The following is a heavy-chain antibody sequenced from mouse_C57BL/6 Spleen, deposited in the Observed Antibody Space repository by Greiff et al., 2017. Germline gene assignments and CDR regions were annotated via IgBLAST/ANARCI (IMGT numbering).Heavy chain of an antibody. J-gene: IGHJ2*01. V-gene: IGHV1-7*01. D-gene: IGHD2-3*01. CDR1: GYTFTSYW. Sequence: QVQLQQSGAELAKPGASVKLSCKASGYTFTSYWMHWVKPRPGQGLEWIGNINPSSGYTKYNQKFKDKATLTADKSSSTAYMQLSSLTYEDSAVYYCSREWRRVIYDGYLYWGQGTTLTVSS. CDR2: INPSSGYT. CDR3: SREWRRVIYDGYLY.